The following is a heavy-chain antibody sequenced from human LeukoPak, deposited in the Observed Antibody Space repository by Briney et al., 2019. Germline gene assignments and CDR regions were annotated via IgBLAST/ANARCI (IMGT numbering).Heavy chain of an antibody. V-gene: IGHV3-74*03. J-gene: IGHJ6*02. CDR3: TRDLYSSGWTQYGMDV. CDR2: INSDGSST. Sequence: PGGSLRLSCASSGFGFGNYWMHWVRQTPGEGLVWVSRINSDGSSTTYADSGKGRFTISRDNAKNTLYLQMNSLRAEDTAVYCCTRDLYSSGWTQYGMDVWGQGTTVTVSS. CDR1: GFGFGNYW. D-gene: IGHD6-19*01.